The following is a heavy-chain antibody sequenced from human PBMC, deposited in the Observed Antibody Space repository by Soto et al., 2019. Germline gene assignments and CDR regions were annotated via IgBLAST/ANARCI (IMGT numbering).Heavy chain of an antibody. J-gene: IGHJ3*02. CDR3: ARGGYYDTSGPFSDAFDS. CDR2: IKQDGSEK. Sequence: PGGSLRLSCAASGFTFSRYWMSWVRQAPGKGLEWVANIKQDGSEKWYVDSVKGRFTISRDNAKNSLYLQMISLRAEDTAVYYCARGGYYDTSGPFSDAFDSWGQGTMVTVSS. D-gene: IGHD3-22*01. V-gene: IGHV3-7*04. CDR1: GFTFSRYW.